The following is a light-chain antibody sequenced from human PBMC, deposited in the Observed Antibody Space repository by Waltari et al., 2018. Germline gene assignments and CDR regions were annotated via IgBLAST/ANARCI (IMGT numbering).Light chain of an antibody. CDR3: QQRSLWPLT. CDR1: ASVSRY. V-gene: IGKV3-11*01. Sequence: IVLTHSPATLSLFAGERATLSCRDSASVSRYLGWYQQKPGQAPRLLIYDTSIRATGVPARFIGSGYGTDFTLTISSLEPEDFALYFCQQRSLWPLTFGGGTKVEI. J-gene: IGKJ4*01. CDR2: DTS.